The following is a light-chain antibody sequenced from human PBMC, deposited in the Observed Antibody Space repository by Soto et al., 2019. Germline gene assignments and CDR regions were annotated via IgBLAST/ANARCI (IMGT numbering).Light chain of an antibody. CDR1: NIGRKS. J-gene: IGLJ2*01. CDR3: QVWDNTYHVV. Sequence: ELTQPPSVSEAPGQTATITCGGSNIGRKSVHWYQQQPGQAPVLVVYADSDRPSGIPERFSGSKSGNTATLTITGVEAGDEADYYCQVWDNTYHVVFGGGTKVTVL. V-gene: IGLV3-21*02. CDR2: ADS.